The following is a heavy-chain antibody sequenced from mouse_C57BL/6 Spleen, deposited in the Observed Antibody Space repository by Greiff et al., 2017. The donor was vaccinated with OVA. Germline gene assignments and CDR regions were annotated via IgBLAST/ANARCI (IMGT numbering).Heavy chain of an antibody. CDR3: AMGYDSLGDD. CDR2: IYPSDSDT. Sequence: QVQLQQPGAELVRPGSSVKLSCKASGYTFTSSWMNWVKQRPIQGLEWIGNIYPSDSDTHYNQKFKDKATLTVDKSSSTAYMQLSSLTSEDSAGYYCAMGYDSLGDDWGKGTTLTVSS. CDR1: GYTFTSSW. D-gene: IGHD2-4*01. J-gene: IGHJ2*01. V-gene: IGHV1-52*01.